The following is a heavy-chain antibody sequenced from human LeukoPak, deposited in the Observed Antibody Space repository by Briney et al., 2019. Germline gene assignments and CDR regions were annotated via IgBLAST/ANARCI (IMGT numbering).Heavy chain of an antibody. J-gene: IGHJ3*02. D-gene: IGHD3-10*01. CDR3: VKGRRITMVRGVKGDAFDI. Sequence: GGSLRLSCAASGFTFSSYAMHWVRQAPGKGLEYVSAISSNGGSTYYADSVKGRFTMSRDNSKNTLYLQMSSLRAEDTAVYYCVKGRRITMVRGVKGDAFDIWGQGTMVTVSS. V-gene: IGHV3-64D*06. CDR1: GFTFSSYA. CDR2: ISSNGGST.